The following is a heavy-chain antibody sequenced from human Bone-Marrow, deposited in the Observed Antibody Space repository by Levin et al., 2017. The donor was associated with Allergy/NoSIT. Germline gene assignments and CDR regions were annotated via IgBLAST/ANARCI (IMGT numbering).Heavy chain of an antibody. V-gene: IGHV3-13*04. CDR2: IGVGGEP. J-gene: IGHJ6*03. Sequence: ASVKVSCAASGFTFSRYDMHWVRQGTGKGLEWVSGIGVGGEPYYPVSVKGRFTISREDAKNSLSLQMNSLRAGDTAVYYCARVAYYFYMDVWGKGTTVTVS. CDR3: ARVAYYFYMDV. D-gene: IGHD2-21*01. CDR1: GFTFSRYD.